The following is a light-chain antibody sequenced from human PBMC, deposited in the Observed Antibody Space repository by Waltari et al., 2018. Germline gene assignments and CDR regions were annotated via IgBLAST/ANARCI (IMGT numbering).Light chain of an antibody. J-gene: IGKJ1*01. CDR3: QQTNSFPRT. CDR1: QGIDNW. Sequence: DIQMTQSPSFGSASVGDRVTTTCRASQGIDNWLAWYQQKPGKAPKFLIYSASSLQSGVPSRFVGSGSGTDFILTISRLQPEDSATYFCQQTNSFPRTFGQGTKVAIK. V-gene: IGKV1-12*01. CDR2: SAS.